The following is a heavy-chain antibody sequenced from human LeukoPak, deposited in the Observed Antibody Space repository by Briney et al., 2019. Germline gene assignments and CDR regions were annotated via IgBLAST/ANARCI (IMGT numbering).Heavy chain of an antibody. Sequence: TGGSLRLSCAASGFTFSSYAMHWVRQAPGKGLEWVAVLSYDGSNKYYADSVKGRFTISRDDAKNSLYLQMNSLRAEDTAVYYCARDLHLTTAEDWNYFGYYYYYGMDVWGQGTTVTVSS. CDR3: ARDLHLTTAEDWNYFGYYYYYGMDV. V-gene: IGHV3-30*04. D-gene: IGHD1-7*01. J-gene: IGHJ6*02. CDR1: GFTFSSYA. CDR2: LSYDGSNK.